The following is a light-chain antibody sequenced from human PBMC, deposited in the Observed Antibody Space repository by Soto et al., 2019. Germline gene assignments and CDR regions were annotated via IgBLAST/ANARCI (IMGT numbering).Light chain of an antibody. CDR3: QQYGSSPT. CDR1: QSVSSRY. Sequence: ILLTQSPVTLSFSPGEIATLSCRASQSVSSRYLAWYQQKPGQAPRLLIFDASSRATGIPDRFSGSGSGTDFTLTISRLDPEDFAVYYCQQYGSSPTFGGGTKVDIK. CDR2: DAS. V-gene: IGKV3-20*01. J-gene: IGKJ4*01.